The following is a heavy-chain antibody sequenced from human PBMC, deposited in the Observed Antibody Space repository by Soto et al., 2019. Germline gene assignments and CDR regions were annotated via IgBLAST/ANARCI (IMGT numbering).Heavy chain of an antibody. CDR1: EFTFSRYD. CDR3: VKATSAAPFGYYGMDV. V-gene: IGHV3-23*01. J-gene: IGHJ6*02. D-gene: IGHD3-3*01. Sequence: EVQLLESGGGLVQPGGSLRLSCAASEFTFSRYDMYWVRQAPGKGLEWVSAISGAGDKTFYADPVKGRFTISRDNSENTPYLQMNSLRAEDTAVYYCVKATSAAPFGYYGMDVWGQGTTVTVSS. CDR2: ISGAGDKT.